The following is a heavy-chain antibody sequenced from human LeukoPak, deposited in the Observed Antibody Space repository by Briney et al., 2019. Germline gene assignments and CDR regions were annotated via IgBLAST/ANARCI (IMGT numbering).Heavy chain of an antibody. D-gene: IGHD6-6*01. CDR3: ARSAIPKTFAARRLGYYYMDV. CDR2: ISSSSTYI. CDR1: GFTFSSYS. V-gene: IGHV3-21*01. J-gene: IGHJ6*03. Sequence: GGSLRLSCAASGFTFSSYSMDWVRQAPGKGLEWVSSISSSSTYIFYADSLKGRFTISRDNAKNSLYLQMDSLRVEDTAVYYCARSAIPKTFAARRLGYYYMDVWGKGTTVTVSS.